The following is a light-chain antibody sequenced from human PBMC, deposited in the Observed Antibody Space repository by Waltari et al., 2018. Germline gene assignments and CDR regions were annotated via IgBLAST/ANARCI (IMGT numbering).Light chain of an antibody. CDR2: YVS. CDR3: QQDISFPAT. CDR1: QDIKNF. J-gene: IGKJ4*01. Sequence: DIQMTQTPSSVSASVGDRITITCRASQDIKNFLAWYQQKPGKAPKLLISYVSSLQSGVPSRFSGSGSATDFTLSINSLQPEDFATYYCQQDISFPATFGGGTKVEI. V-gene: IGKV1-12*01.